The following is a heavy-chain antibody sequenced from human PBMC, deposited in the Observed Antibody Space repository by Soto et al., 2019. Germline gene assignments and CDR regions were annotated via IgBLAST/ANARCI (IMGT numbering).Heavy chain of an antibody. D-gene: IGHD2-2*01. J-gene: IGHJ4*02. CDR3: AKDLDPRGSSTSCYLY. Sequence: EVQLVESGGGLIQPGGSLRLSCAASGFTVSSNYMSWVRQAPGKGLEWVSVIYSGGSTYYADSVKGRFTISRDNSKNTLYLQMNSLRAEDTAVYYCAKDLDPRGSSTSCYLYWGQGTLVTVSS. V-gene: IGHV3-53*01. CDR1: GFTVSSNY. CDR2: IYSGGST.